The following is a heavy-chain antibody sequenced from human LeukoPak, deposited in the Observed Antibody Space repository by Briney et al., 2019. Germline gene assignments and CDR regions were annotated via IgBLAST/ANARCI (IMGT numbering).Heavy chain of an antibody. CDR1: GFIFSTYA. CDR3: ARDILTGSQSRYQH. CDR2: ISDDGRQT. D-gene: IGHD3-9*01. Sequence: GRSLRLSCAASGFIFSTYAMNWVRQAPGKGLEWVAVISDDGRQTYYADSVKGRFTISRDNAKNSLYLQMNSLRAEDTAVYYCARDILTGSQSRYQHWGQGTLVTVSS. J-gene: IGHJ1*01. V-gene: IGHV3-30*04.